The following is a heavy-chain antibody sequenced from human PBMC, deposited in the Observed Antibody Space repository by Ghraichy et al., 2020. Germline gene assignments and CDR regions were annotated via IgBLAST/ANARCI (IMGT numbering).Heavy chain of an antibody. CDR1: GGSFSGYY. CDR2: INHSGST. J-gene: IGHJ4*02. D-gene: IGHD6-6*01. CDR3: ARGGGYSSSLASDFDY. V-gene: IGHV4-34*01. Sequence: SETLSLTCAVYGGSFSGYYWSWIRQPPGKGLEWIGEINHSGSTNYNPSLKSRVTISVDTSKNQFSLKLSSVTAADTAVYYCARGGGYSSSLASDFDYWGQGTLVTVSS.